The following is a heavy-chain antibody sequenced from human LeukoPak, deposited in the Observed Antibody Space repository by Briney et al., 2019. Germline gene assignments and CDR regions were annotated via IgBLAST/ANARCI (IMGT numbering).Heavy chain of an antibody. J-gene: IGHJ3*02. CDR1: GGPISSYY. Sequence: NPSETLSLTCTVSGGPISSYYWSWIRQPPGKGLEWIGYIYYSGSTNYNPSLKSRVTISVDTSKNQFSLKLSSVTAADTAVYYCASPGGGSGDDAFDIWGQGTMVTVSS. CDR2: IYYSGST. CDR3: ASPGGGSGDDAFDI. D-gene: IGHD3-10*01. V-gene: IGHV4-59*08.